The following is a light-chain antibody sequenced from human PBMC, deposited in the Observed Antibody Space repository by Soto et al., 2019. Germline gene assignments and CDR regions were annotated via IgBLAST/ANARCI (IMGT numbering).Light chain of an antibody. J-gene: IGKJ2*01. CDR2: IAS. CDR1: QGVSSRY. V-gene: IGKV3-20*01. CDR3: QHYGSSPPYT. Sequence: EIVLTQSPGTLSLSPGETATLSCRASQGVSSRYLAWYQQRPGQAPRLLISIASTRASGIPDRFSGSGSGTDFTLTISRLDPEDSAVYYCQHYGSSPPYTFGQGTKLKIK.